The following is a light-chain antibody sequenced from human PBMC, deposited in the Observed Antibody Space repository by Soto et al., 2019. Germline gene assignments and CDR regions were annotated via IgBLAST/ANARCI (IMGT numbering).Light chain of an antibody. CDR1: QTVSRY. CDR3: QQRSSWPFLT. J-gene: IGKJ4*01. CDR2: DAS. V-gene: IGKV3-11*01. Sequence: VLTQTPATLSLSPGERATLSCRASQTVSRYVAWNQQKPGQAPRLLIYDASNRATCIPARCSGSGSGTDYTLTISSQEPEDFAVYYCQQRSSWPFLTFGGGTTMEI.